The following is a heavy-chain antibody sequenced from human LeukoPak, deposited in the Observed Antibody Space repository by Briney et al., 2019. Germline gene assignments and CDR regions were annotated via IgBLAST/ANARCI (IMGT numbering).Heavy chain of an antibody. CDR3: ARAQTMFWEFDGFDI. J-gene: IGHJ3*02. D-gene: IGHD3-10*02. V-gene: IGHV3-69-1*01. Sequence: GGSLRLSCAVSGFSFSSYSMNWVRQAPGEGLEWVATMTRSSTIYYADSVKGRFTISRDNDKNSVYLQMNSLRDEDTAVYSCARAQTMFWEFDGFDIWGRGTKVTVSS. CDR2: MTRSSTI. CDR1: GFSFSSYS.